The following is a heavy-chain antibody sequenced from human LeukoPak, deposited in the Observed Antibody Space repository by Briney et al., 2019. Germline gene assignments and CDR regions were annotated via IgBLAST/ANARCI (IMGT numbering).Heavy chain of an antibody. CDR3: AKLPDFDQ. D-gene: IGHD1-7*01. CDR2: MKQDGSEK. CDR1: GFTFSSYW. Sequence: GGSLRLSCAASGFTFSSYWMSWVRQAPGRGLEWVANMKQDGSEKYYVDSVKGRFTISRDNAKNSLFLQMNSLRAEDTAIYYCAKLPDFDQWGQGTLVTVSS. V-gene: IGHV3-7*03. J-gene: IGHJ4*02.